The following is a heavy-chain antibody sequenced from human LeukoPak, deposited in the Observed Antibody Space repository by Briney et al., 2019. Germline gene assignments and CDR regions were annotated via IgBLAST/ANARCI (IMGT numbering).Heavy chain of an antibody. CDR3: ARIQSSSSPFDY. Sequence: SETLSLTCTVSGGSVSSNYWSWIRQPPGKGLEGIGYIYYSGTTTYNPSLESRFTISVDTSKNQFSLRLSSVTAADTAVYYCARIQSSSSPFDYWGQGTLVTVSS. CDR2: IYYSGTT. J-gene: IGHJ4*02. CDR1: GGSVSSNY. D-gene: IGHD2-2*01. V-gene: IGHV4-59*02.